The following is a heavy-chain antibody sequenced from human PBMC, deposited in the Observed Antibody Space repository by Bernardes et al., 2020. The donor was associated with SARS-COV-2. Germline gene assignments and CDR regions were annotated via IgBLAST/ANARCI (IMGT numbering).Heavy chain of an antibody. Sequence: ASVKVSCKASGYTFSSYGISWVRQAPGHGLEWMGRISAYYGTTGFAQKFQGRVTMTWSTSISTAYMELSSLRSEDTAVYYCARGVSEYTNYYFDSWGQGTLVTVSS. CDR3: ARGVSEYTNYYFDS. V-gene: IGHV1-8*01. CDR1: GYTFSSYG. D-gene: IGHD4-4*01. J-gene: IGHJ4*02. CDR2: ISAYYGTT.